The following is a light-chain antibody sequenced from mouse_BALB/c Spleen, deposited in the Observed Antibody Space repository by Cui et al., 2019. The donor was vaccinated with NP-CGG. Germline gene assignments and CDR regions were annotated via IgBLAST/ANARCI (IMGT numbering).Light chain of an antibody. V-gene: IGLV1*01. CDR1: TGAVTTNNY. CDR3: ALWYSNHWV. CDR2: GTN. J-gene: IGLJ1*01. Sequence: FVTQESAPTTSPGETVTLTCRSSTGAVTTNNYANWVQEKPDHLFTGLIGGTNNRAPGVPARFSGSLIGDKAALTITGAQTEDEAIYFCALWYSNHWVFGGGTKLTVL.